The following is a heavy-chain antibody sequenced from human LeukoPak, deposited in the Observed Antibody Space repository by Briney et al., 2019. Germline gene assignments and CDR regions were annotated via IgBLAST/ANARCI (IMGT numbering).Heavy chain of an antibody. Sequence: GASVKVSCKASGYTFTSYDINWVRQATGQGLEWMGWMNPNSGNTGYAQKFQGRVTMTRNTSISTAYMELSSLRSEDTAVYYCARGQEPRSTFFGGDDYYYYGMDVWGQGTTVTVSS. CDR2: MNPNSGNT. CDR3: ARGQEPRSTFFGGDDYYYYGMDV. D-gene: IGHD3-10*01. CDR1: GYTFTSYD. V-gene: IGHV1-8*01. J-gene: IGHJ6*02.